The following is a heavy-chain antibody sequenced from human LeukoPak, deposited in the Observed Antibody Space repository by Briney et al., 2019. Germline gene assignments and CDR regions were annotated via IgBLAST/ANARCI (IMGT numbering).Heavy chain of an antibody. CDR2: ISGSSGGT. D-gene: IGHD3-22*01. J-gene: IGHJ4*02. V-gene: IGHV3-23*01. CDR3: AKDVDDSSGYCDY. CDR1: GFTFSSYA. Sequence: PGGSLRLSCAASGFTFSSYAMSWVRQAPGKGLEWVSAISGSSGGTYYADSVKGRFTISRDNSKNTLYLQMNSLRAEDTAVYYCAKDVDDSSGYCDYWGQGTLLTVSS.